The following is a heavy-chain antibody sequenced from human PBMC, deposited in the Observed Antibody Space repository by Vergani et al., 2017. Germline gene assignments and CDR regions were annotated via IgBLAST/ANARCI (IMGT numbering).Heavy chain of an antibody. CDR2: IRSDESRR. D-gene: IGHD5-12*01. V-gene: IGHV3-30*02. Sequence: QVQLVESGGGVVQPGKSLSLSCETSGFIFSDYVMHWVRQAPGKGLEWVASIRSDESRRYYGDSMEGPFTISRDNSKNTLYLQMKSLRPEDTAVYYCARDRVDIVATTTYYYYYYGMDVWGQGTTVTVSS. CDR1: GFIFSDYV. CDR3: ARDRVDIVATTTYYYYYYGMDV. J-gene: IGHJ6*02.